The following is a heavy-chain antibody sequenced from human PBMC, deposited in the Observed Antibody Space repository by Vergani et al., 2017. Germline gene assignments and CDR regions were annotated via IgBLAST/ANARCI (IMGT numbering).Heavy chain of an antibody. CDR2: INPNSGGA. J-gene: IGHJ5*02. V-gene: IGHV1-2*02. CDR1: GYTFTGYF. Sequence: QVQLVQSGAEVKKPGASVKVSCKASGYTFTGYFIHWVRQAPGQGLEWMGCINPNSGGANYAQKFQGRVTMTRDTSISTAYMGLSSLIIDATAVYYCARDFGWLRLSNWFDPWGQGTLVTVSS. CDR3: ARDFGWLRLSNWFDP. D-gene: IGHD5-12*01.